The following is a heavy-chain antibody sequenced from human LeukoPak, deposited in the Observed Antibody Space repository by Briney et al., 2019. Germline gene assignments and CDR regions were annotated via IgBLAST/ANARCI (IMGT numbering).Heavy chain of an antibody. CDR1: GGSISSYY. J-gene: IGHJ6*02. CDR3: ARHYYDFWSGYYSDYYYGMDV. CDR2: IYYSGST. V-gene: IGHV4-59*08. Sequence: LETLSLTCTVSGGSISSYYWSWIRQPPGKGLEWIGYIYYSGSTNYNPSLKSRVTISVDTSKNQFSLKLSSVTAADTAVYYCARHYYDFWSGYYSDYYYGMDVWGQGTTVTVSS. D-gene: IGHD3-3*01.